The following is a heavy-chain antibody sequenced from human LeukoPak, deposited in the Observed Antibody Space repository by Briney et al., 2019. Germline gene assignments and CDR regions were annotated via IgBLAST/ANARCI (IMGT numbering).Heavy chain of an antibody. CDR2: IYYSGST. J-gene: IGHJ4*02. CDR1: GGSISSSSYY. D-gene: IGHD6-13*01. Sequence: SETLSLTCTVSGGSISSSSYYWGWIRQPPGKGLEWIGSIYYSGSTYYNPSLKSRVTISVDTSKNQFSLKLSSMTAADTAVYYCARAIAAAPYYFDYWGQGTLVTVSS. V-gene: IGHV4-39*07. CDR3: ARAIAAAPYYFDY.